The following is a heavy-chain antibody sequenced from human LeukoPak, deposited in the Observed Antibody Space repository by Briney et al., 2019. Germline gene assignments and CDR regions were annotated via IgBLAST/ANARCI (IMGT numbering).Heavy chain of an antibody. CDR2: IWYDGTNK. J-gene: IGHJ3*02. D-gene: IGHD1-26*01. CDR3: AKGPSRSGSESI. V-gene: IGHV3-33*06. Sequence: GTSLRLSCAASGFTFTGYGFHWVRQAPGKGLEWVAVIWYDGTNKYYADSVKGRFIISRDNSKNTLYLQMNGLRAEDTAVYYCAKGPSRSGSESIWGQGTMVTVSS. CDR1: GFTFTGYG.